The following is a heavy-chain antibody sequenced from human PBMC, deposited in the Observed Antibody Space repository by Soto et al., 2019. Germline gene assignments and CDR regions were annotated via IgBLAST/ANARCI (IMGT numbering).Heavy chain of an antibody. J-gene: IGHJ4*02. Sequence: AGGSLRLSCVGSGFTFSSHAMTWVRQAPGKGLEWVSTLGGSGAYYADSVKGRFTISRDNSKNTVNLQMNSLRAEDTAIYYCARDMTTHDYWGQGTVVTVPQ. CDR2: LGGSGA. CDR3: ARDMTTHDY. V-gene: IGHV3-23*01. D-gene: IGHD3-16*01. CDR1: GFTFSSHA.